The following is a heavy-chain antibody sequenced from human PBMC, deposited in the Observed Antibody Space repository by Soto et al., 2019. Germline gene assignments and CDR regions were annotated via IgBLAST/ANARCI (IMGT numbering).Heavy chain of an antibody. Sequence: GGSLRLSCAASGFTFSSYGMHWVRQAPGKGLEWVAVIWYDGSNKYYADSVKGRFTISRDNSKNTLYLQMNSLRAEDTAVYYCARDHSSGYYYFNYWGQGTLVTVLL. CDR3: ARDHSSGYYYFNY. D-gene: IGHD3-22*01. CDR2: IWYDGSNK. CDR1: GFTFSSYG. J-gene: IGHJ4*02. V-gene: IGHV3-33*01.